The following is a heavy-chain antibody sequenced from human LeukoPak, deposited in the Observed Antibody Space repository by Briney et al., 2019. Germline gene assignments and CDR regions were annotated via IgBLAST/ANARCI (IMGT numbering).Heavy chain of an antibody. V-gene: IGHV3-48*01. CDR3: ARDRTLRPRDCYYGMDV. J-gene: IGHJ6*02. Sequence: PGGSLRLSCAASGFTFSSYSMNWVRQAPGKGLEWVSYISSSSSTIYYADSVKGRFTISRDNAKNSLYLQMNSLRAEDTAVYYCARDRTLRPRDCYYGMDVWGQGTTVTVSS. CDR2: ISSSSSTI. CDR1: GFTFSSYS. D-gene: IGHD1-14*01.